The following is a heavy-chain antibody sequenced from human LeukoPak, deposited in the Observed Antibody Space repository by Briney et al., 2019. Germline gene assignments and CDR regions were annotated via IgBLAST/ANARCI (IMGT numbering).Heavy chain of an antibody. Sequence: GASVKVSCKASGYTFPRYYMHRLRQAPGQGLEGMGFINPNSGCTKYAQKLQSRVTMTRDTSISTAYTELSRVRSDETAVYYCARDRKIVVVRAASNGCAPWGQGTLVTVSS. J-gene: IGHJ5*02. D-gene: IGHD2-2*01. CDR1: GYTFPRYY. CDR3: ARDRKIVVVRAASNGCAP. V-gene: IGHV1-2*02. CDR2: INPNSGCT.